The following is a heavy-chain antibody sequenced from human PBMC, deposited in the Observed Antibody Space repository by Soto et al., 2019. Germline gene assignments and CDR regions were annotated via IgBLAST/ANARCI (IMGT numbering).Heavy chain of an antibody. CDR3: AKGYTYSSSSSMDY. CDR2: ISYDGSNK. CDR1: GFTFSSYG. V-gene: IGHV3-30*18. D-gene: IGHD6-6*01. J-gene: IGHJ4*02. Sequence: PGGSLRLSCAASGFTFSSYGMHWVRQAPGKGLEWVAVISYDGSNKYYADSVKGRFTISRDNSKNTLYLQMNSLRAEDTAVYYCAKGYTYSSSSSMDYWGQGTLVTVSS.